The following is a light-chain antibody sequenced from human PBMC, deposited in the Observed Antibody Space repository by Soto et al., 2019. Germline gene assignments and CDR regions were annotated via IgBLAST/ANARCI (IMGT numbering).Light chain of an antibody. CDR2: GAS. V-gene: IGKV1-33*01. CDR3: QQYDNLLT. CDR1: QDISNH. J-gene: IGKJ4*01. Sequence: DIQMTQSPSSLSASVGDRVTITCQASQDISNHLNWYQQKPGKAPNLLIYGASNLETGVPSRFSGGGSGTDFTFTISSLQPEDIATYYCQQYDNLLTFGGGTKVEIK.